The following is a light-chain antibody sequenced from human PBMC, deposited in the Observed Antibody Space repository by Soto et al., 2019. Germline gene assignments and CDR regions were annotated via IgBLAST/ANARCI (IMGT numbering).Light chain of an antibody. Sequence: DIVMTQSPDSLAVSLGERATINCKSSQSVLYSSNNKNYLAWYQQKPGQPPKLLIYWASTRESGVPDRFSGSGSGTDFTLTISSLQAEDEAVYYCQQYYSTYVTFGQGTKVEIK. CDR1: QSVLYSSNNKNY. CDR2: WAS. CDR3: QQYYSTYVT. V-gene: IGKV4-1*01. J-gene: IGKJ1*01.